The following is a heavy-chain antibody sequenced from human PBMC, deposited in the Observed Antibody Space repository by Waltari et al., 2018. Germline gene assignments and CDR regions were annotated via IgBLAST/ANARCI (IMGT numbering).Heavy chain of an antibody. CDR1: GFTFSSYA. Sequence: EVQLLESGGGLVQPGGSLRLSCAASGFTFSSYAMRWVRQAPGKGLEWVSVIYSGGSSTYYADSVKGRFTISRDNSKNTLYLQMNSLRAEDTAVYYCAKSGWDIVVVVAATGYMDVWGKGTTVTVSS. V-gene: IGHV3-23*03. D-gene: IGHD2-15*01. CDR2: IYSGGSST. CDR3: AKSGWDIVVVVAATGYMDV. J-gene: IGHJ6*03.